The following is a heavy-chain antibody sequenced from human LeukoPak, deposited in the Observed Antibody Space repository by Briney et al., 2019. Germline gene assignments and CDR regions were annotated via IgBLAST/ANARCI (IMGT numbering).Heavy chain of an antibody. CDR2: ISWNSGSI. J-gene: IGHJ4*02. CDR3: AKDLSADSGRIDY. D-gene: IGHD6-19*01. Sequence: GRSLRLSCAASGFTFDDYAMHWVGQAPGKGLEWVSGISWNSGSIGYADSVKGRFTISRDNAKNSLYLQMNSLRAEDTALYYCAKDLSADSGRIDYWGQGTLVTVSS. V-gene: IGHV3-9*01. CDR1: GFTFDDYA.